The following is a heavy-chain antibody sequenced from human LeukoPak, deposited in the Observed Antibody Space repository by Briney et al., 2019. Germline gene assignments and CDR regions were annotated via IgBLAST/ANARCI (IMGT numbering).Heavy chain of an antibody. Sequence: ASVKVSCKASGYTFTGYYMHWVRQAPGQGLEWMGWINPNSGGTSYAQKFQGRVTMTRDTSISTAYMELSRLRSDDTAVYYCARVSEGVYFDYWGQGTLVTVSS. CDR2: INPNSGGT. CDR3: ARVSEGVYFDY. CDR1: GYTFTGYY. D-gene: IGHD3-16*01. V-gene: IGHV1-2*02. J-gene: IGHJ4*02.